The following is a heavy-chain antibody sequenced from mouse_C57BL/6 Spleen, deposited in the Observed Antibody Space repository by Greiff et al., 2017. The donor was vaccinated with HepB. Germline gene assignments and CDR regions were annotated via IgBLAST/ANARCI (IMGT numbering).Heavy chain of an antibody. D-gene: IGHD1-1*01. CDR2: IYPGDGDT. J-gene: IGHJ2*01. CDR3: ARSYYYGSNLDY. CDR1: GYAFSSSW. Sequence: VKLVESGPELVKPGASVKISCKASGYAFSSSWMNWVKQRPGKGLEWIGRIYPGDGDTNYNGKFKGKATLTADKSSSTAYMQLSSLTSEDSAVYFCARSYYYGSNLDYWGQGTTLTVSS. V-gene: IGHV1-82*01.